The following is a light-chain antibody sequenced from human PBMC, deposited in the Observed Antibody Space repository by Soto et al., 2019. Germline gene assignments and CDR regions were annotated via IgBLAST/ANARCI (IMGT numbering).Light chain of an antibody. CDR2: KVT. CDR1: QSVQTW. J-gene: IGKJ1*01. V-gene: IGKV1-5*03. Sequence: TQSPSSLSASVGDRVTITCRASQSVQTWLAWFQQKPGTAPKLLIYKVTTLETGDRSRFSGSGSDTEFTLSIRSLQPYDLGTYYCQRYNNYFTFGQGTKVDIK. CDR3: QRYNNYFT.